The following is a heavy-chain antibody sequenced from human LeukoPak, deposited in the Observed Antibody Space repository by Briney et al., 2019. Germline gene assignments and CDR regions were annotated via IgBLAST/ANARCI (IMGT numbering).Heavy chain of an antibody. Sequence: GGSLRLSCAASGFTFSSYSMNWVRQAPGKGLEWVSSISSSSSYIYYADSVKGRFTISRDNAKNSLYLQMNSLRAEDTAVYYCARDRVGEWELPSFHYWAREPWSPSPQ. CDR2: ISSSSSYI. J-gene: IGHJ4*02. CDR3: ARDRVGEWELPSFHY. D-gene: IGHD1-26*01. V-gene: IGHV3-21*01. CDR1: GFTFSSYS.